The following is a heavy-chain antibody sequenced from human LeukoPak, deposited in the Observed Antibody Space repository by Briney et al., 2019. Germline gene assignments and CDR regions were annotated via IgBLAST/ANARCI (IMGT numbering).Heavy chain of an antibody. Sequence: GGSLRLSCAASGFNFRNYGMHRVRQAPGKGLEWVANIKQDGSEKYYVDSVKGRFTISRDNAKNSLYLQMNSLRAEDTAVYYCARERTDFGSLRGDFDYWGQGTLVTVSS. CDR2: IKQDGSEK. V-gene: IGHV3-7*01. J-gene: IGHJ4*02. D-gene: IGHD1-26*01. CDR1: GFNFRNYG. CDR3: ARERTDFGSLRGDFDY.